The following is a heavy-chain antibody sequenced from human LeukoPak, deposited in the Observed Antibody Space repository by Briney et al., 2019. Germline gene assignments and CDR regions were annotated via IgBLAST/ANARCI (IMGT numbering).Heavy chain of an antibody. CDR2: ISGSGGST. Sequence: PSETLSLTCTVSGGSISSGGYYWSWVRQAPGKGLEWVSAISGSGGSTYYADSVKGRFTISRDNSKNTLYLQMNSLRAEDTAVYYCAKATSIAAHDAFDIWGQGTMVTVSS. CDR3: AKATSIAAHDAFDI. D-gene: IGHD6-6*01. J-gene: IGHJ3*02. V-gene: IGHV3-23*01. CDR1: GGSISSGGYY.